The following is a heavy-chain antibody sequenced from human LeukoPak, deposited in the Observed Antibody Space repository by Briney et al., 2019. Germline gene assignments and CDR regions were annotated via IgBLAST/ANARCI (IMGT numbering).Heavy chain of an antibody. V-gene: IGHV3-23*01. J-gene: IGHJ4*02. CDR2: ISGTDTTT. CDR1: GFTFSTYA. CDR3: AKGHDTRTATLDY. Sequence: GGSLRLSCAASGFTFSTYAMNWVRQAPGMGLEWVSAISGTDTTTYYADSVKGRFTISRDNSKNTLYLQMNSLRADDTAVYYCAKGHDTRTATLDYWGQGTLVTVSS. D-gene: IGHD1-1*01.